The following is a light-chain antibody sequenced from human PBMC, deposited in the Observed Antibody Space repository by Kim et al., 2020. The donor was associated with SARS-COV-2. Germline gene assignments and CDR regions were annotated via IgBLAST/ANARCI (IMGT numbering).Light chain of an antibody. CDR1: QSVGSY. CDR2: DTS. V-gene: IGKV3-15*01. Sequence: EILMTQSPATLSVSPGERATLSCRASQSVGSYLAWYQQKSGQAPRLLIYDTSTRATGIPARFSASGSGTEFILTISSLQSEDFGTYYCQQYYHWRTFGQGTKVDIK. J-gene: IGKJ1*01. CDR3: QQYYHWRT.